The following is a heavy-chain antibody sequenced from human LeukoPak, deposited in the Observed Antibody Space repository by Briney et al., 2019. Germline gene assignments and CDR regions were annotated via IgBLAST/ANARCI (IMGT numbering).Heavy chain of an antibody. CDR2: INHSGST. J-gene: IGHJ2*01. Sequence: SETLSLTCAAYGGSFSGYYWSWIRQPPGKGLEWIGEINHSGSTNYNPSLKSRVTISVDTSKHQFSLKLSSVTAADTAVYFCARRLDLWGRGTLVTVSS. CDR3: ARRLDL. CDR1: GGSFSGYY. V-gene: IGHV4-34*01.